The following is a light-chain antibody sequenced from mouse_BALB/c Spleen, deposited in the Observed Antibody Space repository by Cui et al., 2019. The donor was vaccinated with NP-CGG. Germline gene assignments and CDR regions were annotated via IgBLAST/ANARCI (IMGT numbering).Light chain of an antibody. Sequence: QAVVTLESALTTSPGETVTLTCRSSTGAVTTSNYANWVQEKPDHLVTGLIGGTNNRAPGVPARFSGSLIGDKAALTITGAQTEDEAIYFCALWYSNHWVFGGGTKLTVL. V-gene: IGLV1*01. J-gene: IGLJ1*01. CDR2: GTN. CDR1: TGAVTTSNY. CDR3: ALWYSNHWV.